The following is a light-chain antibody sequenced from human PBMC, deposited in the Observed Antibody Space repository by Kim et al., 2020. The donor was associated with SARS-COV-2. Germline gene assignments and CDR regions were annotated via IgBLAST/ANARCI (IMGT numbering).Light chain of an antibody. J-gene: IGKJ2*01. CDR3: QHYGRSPPYT. Sequence: EIVLTQSPGTLSLSPGEGATLSCRASQSVSRNYLVWYQQKPGQAPRLLIYGASSRATGIPDRFSGSGSGTDFTLTISRLEPEDFAVYYCQHYGRSPPYTFGQGTKLEIK. CDR2: GAS. CDR1: QSVSRNY. V-gene: IGKV3-20*01.